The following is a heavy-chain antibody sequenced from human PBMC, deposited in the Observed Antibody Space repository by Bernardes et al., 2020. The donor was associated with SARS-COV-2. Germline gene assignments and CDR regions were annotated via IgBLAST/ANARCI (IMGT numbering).Heavy chain of an antibody. V-gene: IGHV3-74*01. CDR2: INNDGTTT. CDR3: ARDRYGANDY. D-gene: IGHD4-17*01. CDR1: GFTFRDSW. J-gene: IGHJ4*02. Sequence: GCTLRTSCAASGFTFRDSWMHWVRQAPGKGLEWVSRINNDGTTTPCADSVKGRFTISRDNSKNTLYLQMNSLRAEDTAVYFCARDRYGANDYWGQGTLVTVSS.